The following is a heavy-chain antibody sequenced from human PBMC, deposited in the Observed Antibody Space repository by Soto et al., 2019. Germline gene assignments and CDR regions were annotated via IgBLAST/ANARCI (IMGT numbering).Heavy chain of an antibody. V-gene: IGHV4-31*03. D-gene: IGHD7-27*01. J-gene: IGHJ4*03. CDR1: GDSIRGGGHY. Sequence: PSETLSLTCSVSGDSIRGGGHYWNWIRQFPGKGLEWIGYVYHSGSTHYNPSLRGRLTLSIDTSKNQFSLRLISVIAADTALYYCARDTGLAPTVWGYWGHGTQVTVSS. CDR2: VYHSGST. CDR3: ARDTGLAPTVWGY.